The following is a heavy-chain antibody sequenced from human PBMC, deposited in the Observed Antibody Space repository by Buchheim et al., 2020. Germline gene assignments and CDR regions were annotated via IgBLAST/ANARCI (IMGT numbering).Heavy chain of an antibody. J-gene: IGHJ6*02. Sequence: EVQLVESGGGLVKPGGSLRLSCAVSGFTFSDAWVTWVRQAPGKGLEWVGHIKSKSYGGTTDYAAPVNGRFSISRDDYQKTIHLQMYSLKTEDTGVYYCSANNPGFAGTWYEVYYYAMDVWGQETT. CDR1: GFTFSDAW. CDR2: IKSKSYGGTT. V-gene: IGHV3-15*01. CDR3: SANNPGFAGTWYEVYYYAMDV. D-gene: IGHD1/OR15-1a*01.